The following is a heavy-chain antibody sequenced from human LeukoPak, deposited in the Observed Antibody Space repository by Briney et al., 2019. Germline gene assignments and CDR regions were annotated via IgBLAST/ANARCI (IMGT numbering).Heavy chain of an antibody. CDR2: ISSSSSTI. V-gene: IGHV3-48*01. CDR3: ARGRIAVAGTYIPSNWGPQLYYMDV. Sequence: GGSLRLSCAASGFTFSGYTMKWVRQAPGKGLEWVSYISSSSSTIYYADSVKGRFTISRDNAKNSLYLQMNSLRAEDTAVYYCARGRIAVAGTYIPSNWGPQLYYMDVWGKGTTVTVSS. J-gene: IGHJ6*03. D-gene: IGHD6-19*01. CDR1: GFTFSGYT.